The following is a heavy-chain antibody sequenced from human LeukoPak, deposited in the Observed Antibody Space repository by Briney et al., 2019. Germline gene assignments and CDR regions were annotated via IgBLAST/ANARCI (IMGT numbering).Heavy chain of an antibody. CDR3: ATCSGGSCYAGYYYYYGMDV. Sequence: ASVKVSCKASGYTFTNYGFSWVRQAPGQGLEWMGWISAYNGNTNYAQKLQGRVTMTTDTSTSTAYMELRSLRSDDTAVYYCATCSGGSCYAGYYYYYGMDVWGQGTTVTVSS. D-gene: IGHD2-15*01. V-gene: IGHV1-18*01. CDR2: ISAYNGNT. J-gene: IGHJ6*02. CDR1: GYTFTNYG.